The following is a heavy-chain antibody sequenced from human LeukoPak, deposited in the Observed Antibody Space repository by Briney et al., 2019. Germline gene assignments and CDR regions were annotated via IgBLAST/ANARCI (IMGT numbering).Heavy chain of an antibody. D-gene: IGHD2-2*01. CDR1: GFTFSSYA. CDR2: ISYDGSDK. V-gene: IGHV3-30-3*01. J-gene: IGHJ6*02. CDR3: ASQIVVPAAMYYYYGMDV. Sequence: GGSLRLSCAASGFTFSSYAMHWVRQAPGKGLEWVAVISYDGSDKYYADSVKGRFTISRDNSKNTLNLQMNSLRAEDTAVYYCASQIVVPAAMYYYYGMDVWGQGTTVTVSS.